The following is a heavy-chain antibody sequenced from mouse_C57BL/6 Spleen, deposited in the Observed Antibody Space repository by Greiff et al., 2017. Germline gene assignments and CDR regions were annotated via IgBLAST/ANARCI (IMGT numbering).Heavy chain of an antibody. J-gene: IGHJ3*01. V-gene: IGHV1-52*01. CDR2: IDPSDSET. CDR1: GYTFTSYW. Sequence: QVQLKQPGAELVRPGSSVKLSCKASGYTFTSYWMHWVKQRPIQGLEWIGNIDPSDSETHYNQKFKDKATLTVDKSSSTAYMQLSSLTSEDSAVYYCARWGTGTSFAYWGQGTLVTVSA. D-gene: IGHD4-1*01. CDR3: ARWGTGTSFAY.